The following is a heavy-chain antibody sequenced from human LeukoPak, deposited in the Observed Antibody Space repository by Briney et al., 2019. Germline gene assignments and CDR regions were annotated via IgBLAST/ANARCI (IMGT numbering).Heavy chain of an antibody. J-gene: IGHJ4*02. CDR2: VYYSGST. V-gene: IGHV4-39*07. CDR1: GGSISSSRYY. Sequence: PSETLSLTCTVSGGSISSSRYYWGWIRQPPGKGLEWIGNVYYSGSTYYNPSLKSRVTISLDTSKNQFSLKLSSVTAADTAVYYCARAGLWFGESPGALWGQGTLVTVSS. D-gene: IGHD3-10*01. CDR3: ARAGLWFGESPGAL.